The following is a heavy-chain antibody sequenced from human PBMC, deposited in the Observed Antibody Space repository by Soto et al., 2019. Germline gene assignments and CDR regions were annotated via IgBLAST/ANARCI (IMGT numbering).Heavy chain of an antibody. CDR1: GGTFSSYT. Sequence: ASVKVSCKASGGTFSSYTISWVRQAPGQGLEWMGRIIPILGIANYAQKFQGRVTITADKSTSTAYMELSSLRSEETAVYYCAREEEWLRLNWFDPWGQGTLVTVSS. CDR2: IIPILGIA. CDR3: AREEEWLRLNWFDP. D-gene: IGHD5-12*01. J-gene: IGHJ5*02. V-gene: IGHV1-69*04.